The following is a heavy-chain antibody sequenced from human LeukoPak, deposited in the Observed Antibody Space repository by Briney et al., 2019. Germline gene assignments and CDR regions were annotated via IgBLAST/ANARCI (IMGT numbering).Heavy chain of an antibody. D-gene: IGHD6-19*01. CDR1: GGSISSGGYY. CDR2: IYYSGST. Sequence: SETLSLTCTVSGGSISSGGYYWSWIRQHPGKGLEWIGYIYYSGSTYYNPSLKSRVTISVDTSKNQFSLKLSSVTAADTAVYYCASGKSSSGWYPARGEYFDYWGQGTLVTVSS. CDR3: ASGKSSSGWYPARGEYFDY. J-gene: IGHJ4*02. V-gene: IGHV4-31*03.